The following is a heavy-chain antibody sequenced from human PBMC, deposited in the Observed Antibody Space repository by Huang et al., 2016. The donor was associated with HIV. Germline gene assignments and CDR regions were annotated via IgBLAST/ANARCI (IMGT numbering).Heavy chain of an antibody. CDR1: GYTFTSYG. J-gene: IGHJ4*02. Sequence: QVQLVQSGAEVKKPGASVKVSCKASGYTFTSYGISWVRQAHGQGLEWMGWISAYNGNTNYAQKLQGRVTMTTDTSTSTAYMELRGLRSDDTAVYYCAIDTYYYDSSGYGSDYWGQGTLVTVSS. V-gene: IGHV1-18*01. D-gene: IGHD3-22*01. CDR2: ISAYNGNT. CDR3: AIDTYYYDSSGYGSDY.